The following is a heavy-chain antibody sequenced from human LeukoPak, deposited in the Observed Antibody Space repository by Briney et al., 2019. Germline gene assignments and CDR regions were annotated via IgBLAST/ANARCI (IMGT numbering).Heavy chain of an antibody. D-gene: IGHD6-6*01. CDR2: SNHSGST. CDR3: ARAGVGSSSSFDY. CDR1: GGSFRGYY. Sequence: PSQTLSLTCAVYGGSFRGYYWGWIRQPPGKGLEWSGESNHSGSTNYNPSLKSRVTISVDTSKPQFSLKLSSVTAADTAVYYCARAGVGSSSSFDYWGRGTLVTVSS. J-gene: IGHJ4*02. V-gene: IGHV4-34*01.